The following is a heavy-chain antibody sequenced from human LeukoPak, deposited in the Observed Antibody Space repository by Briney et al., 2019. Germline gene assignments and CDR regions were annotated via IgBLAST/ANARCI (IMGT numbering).Heavy chain of an antibody. CDR1: GGSFTSADNY. D-gene: IGHD2-15*01. V-gene: IGHV4-30-4*01. CDR2: IHYSGST. J-gene: IGHJ4*02. CDR3: ARGELLYDY. Sequence: SETLSLTCTVSGGSFTSADNYCSWIRQPPGKGLEWIGYIHYSGSTSYNPSLKSRVTMSVDTSKNQFSLKLNSVTAADTAVYYCARGELLYDYWGQGTLVTVSS.